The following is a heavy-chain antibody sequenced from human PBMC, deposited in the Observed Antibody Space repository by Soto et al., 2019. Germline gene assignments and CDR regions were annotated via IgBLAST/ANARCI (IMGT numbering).Heavy chain of an antibody. Sequence: SGPTLVNPTQTLTLTCSFSGFSLTTSGVGVGWVRQSPEKTLEWLALIFWDDDKRYSPSLGSRLTIAKDTSKNQVVLTLTNVAPVDTATYYCARILTPNGGHFDYWG. CDR1: GFSLTTSGVG. CDR2: IFWDDDK. J-gene: IGHJ4*01. CDR3: ARILTPNGGHFDY. V-gene: IGHV2-5*02. D-gene: IGHD2-8*01.